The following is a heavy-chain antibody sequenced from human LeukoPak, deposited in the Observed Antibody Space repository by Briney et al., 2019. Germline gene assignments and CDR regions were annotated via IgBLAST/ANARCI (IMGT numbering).Heavy chain of an antibody. D-gene: IGHD6-19*01. J-gene: IGHJ4*02. CDR3: AREGGQWLERSFDH. Sequence: KPSETLSLTCTVSGGSISSSSYYWGWIRQPPGKGLEWIGSIYYSGSTYYNPSLNSRVTISVDTAKNQFSLKLTSVTAADTAVYYCAREGGQWLERSFDHWGQGTLVTVSS. CDR2: IYYSGST. V-gene: IGHV4-39*07. CDR1: GGSISSSSYY.